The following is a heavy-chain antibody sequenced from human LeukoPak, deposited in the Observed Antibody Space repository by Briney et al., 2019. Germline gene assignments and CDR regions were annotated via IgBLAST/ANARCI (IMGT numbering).Heavy chain of an antibody. Sequence: PGGSLRLSCAASGFTFSGFGMHWVRQAPGKGLEWVTFIWYDGSKKYYADSVKGRFTISRDNSKNTLYLQMNSLRAEDTAVYYCASYWWELGETTNHAFDIWGQGTMVTVSS. CDR1: GFTFSGFG. CDR2: IWYDGSKK. J-gene: IGHJ3*02. V-gene: IGHV3-30*02. D-gene: IGHD1-26*01. CDR3: ASYWWELGETTNHAFDI.